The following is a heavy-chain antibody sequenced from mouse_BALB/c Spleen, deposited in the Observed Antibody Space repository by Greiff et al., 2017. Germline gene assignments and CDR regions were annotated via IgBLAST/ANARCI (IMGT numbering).Heavy chain of an antibody. Sequence: EVKLMESGGGLVKPGGSLKLSCAASGFAFSSYDMSWVRQTPEKRLEWVAYISSGGGSTYYPDTVKGRFTISRDNAKNTLYLQMSSLKSEDTAMYYCARHSPITTVVATDAMDYWGQGTSVTVSS. CDR3: ARHSPITTVVATDAMDY. CDR1: GFAFSSYD. J-gene: IGHJ4*01. CDR2: ISSGGGST. V-gene: IGHV5-12-1*01. D-gene: IGHD1-1*01.